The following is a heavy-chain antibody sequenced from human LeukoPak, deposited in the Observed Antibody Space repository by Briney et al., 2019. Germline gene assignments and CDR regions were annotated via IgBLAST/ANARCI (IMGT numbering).Heavy chain of an antibody. J-gene: IGHJ5*02. CDR1: GGSISSGDYY. CDR3: ARDLLYCSSTSCHNNWFDP. V-gene: IGHV4-30-4*08. Sequence: SETLSLTCTVSGGSISSGDYYWGWIRQPPWKGLEWIGHIYYSGSTYYNPSLKRRVTISVDTSKNQFSLKLSSVTAADTAVYYCARDLLYCSSTSCHNNWFDPWGQGTLVTVSS. D-gene: IGHD2-2*01. CDR2: IYYSGST.